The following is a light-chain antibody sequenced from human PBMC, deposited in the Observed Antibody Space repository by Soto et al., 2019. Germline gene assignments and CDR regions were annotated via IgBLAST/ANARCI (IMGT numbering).Light chain of an antibody. CDR2: STD. J-gene: IGLJ2*01. CDR1: DSNIARRN. CDR3: AAWDDSLNGVV. Sequence: QAVVTQPPSASATPGQRVTISCSGSDSNIARRNVYWYQQLPGTAPKLLIYSTDLRPSGVPDRFSGSKSGTSASLAISGLQSEDEADYYCAAWDDSLNGVVFGGGTKLTVL. V-gene: IGLV1-44*01.